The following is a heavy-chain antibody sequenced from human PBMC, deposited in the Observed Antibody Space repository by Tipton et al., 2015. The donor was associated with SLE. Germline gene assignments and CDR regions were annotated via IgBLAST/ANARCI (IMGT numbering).Heavy chain of an antibody. CDR3: ARDLRFYGSGSRYYFDH. Sequence: SLRLSCAASGFTFSDHAIHWVRQAPGKGLEWVAVTSSDGSKKYYADSVKGRFTISRDNSKNTLYLQMSSLRPEDTAVYYCARDLRFYGSGSRYYFDHWGQGTSVTVSP. V-gene: IGHV3-30*04. CDR2: TSSDGSKK. J-gene: IGHJ4*02. D-gene: IGHD3-10*01. CDR1: GFTFSDHA.